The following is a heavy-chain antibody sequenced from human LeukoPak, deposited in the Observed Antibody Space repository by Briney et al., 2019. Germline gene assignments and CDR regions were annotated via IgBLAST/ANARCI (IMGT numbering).Heavy chain of an antibody. V-gene: IGHV1-46*01. CDR2: INPSGGST. J-gene: IGHJ5*02. CDR3: ARGYDSSGYYYIPFDH. D-gene: IGHD3-22*01. Sequence: ASVKVSCKAFGYTFTRYNIHWVRQAPGQGLEWMGIINPSGGSTSYAQKFQGRVTMTRDTSTSTVYMELNSLRSVDTAVYYCARGYDSSGYYYIPFDHWGQGTLVTVSS. CDR1: GYTFTRYN.